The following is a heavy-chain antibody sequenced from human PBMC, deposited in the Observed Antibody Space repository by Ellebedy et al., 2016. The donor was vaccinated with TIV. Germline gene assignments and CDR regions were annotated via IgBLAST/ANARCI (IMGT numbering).Heavy chain of an antibody. J-gene: IGHJ4*02. CDR3: ARIWFGELAPPQY. CDR1: GFTFSDYY. V-gene: IGHV3-11*06. CDR2: ISSSSSYT. Sequence: GGSLRLXXAASGFTFSDYYMSWIRQAPGKGLEWVSYISSSSSYTNYADSVKGRFTISRDNAKNSLYLQMNSLRAEDTAVYYCARIWFGELAPPQYWGQGTLVTVSA. D-gene: IGHD3-10*01.